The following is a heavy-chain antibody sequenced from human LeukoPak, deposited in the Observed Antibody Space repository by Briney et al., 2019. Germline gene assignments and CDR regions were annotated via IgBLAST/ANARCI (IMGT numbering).Heavy chain of an antibody. J-gene: IGHJ4*02. CDR2: MNPNSGNT. CDR3: ARGGIAAAN. D-gene: IGHD6-13*01. Sequence: ASVKVSCKASGYTFTSYGISWLRQATGLGLEWMGWMNPNSGNTGYAQKFQGRVTMTRNTSISTAYMELSSLRSEDTAVYYCARGGIAAANWGQGTLVTVSS. V-gene: IGHV1-8*02. CDR1: GYTFTSYG.